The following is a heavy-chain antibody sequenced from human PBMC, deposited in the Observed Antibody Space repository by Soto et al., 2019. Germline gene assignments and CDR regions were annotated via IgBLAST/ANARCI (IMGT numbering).Heavy chain of an antibody. D-gene: IGHD5-12*01. Sequence: QVQLVQSGVEVKKPGASMKISCRTSGYTFTNYAINWVRQAPGQGLEWVAWISTQSGTTKYGQRLQGRVTVTTDTSTSTAYMELRNLRSDDTALYYWARGGYKDSWGQGTLVTVSS. CDR1: GYTFTNYA. CDR3: ARGGYKDS. V-gene: IGHV1-18*01. CDR2: ISTQSGTT. J-gene: IGHJ4*02.